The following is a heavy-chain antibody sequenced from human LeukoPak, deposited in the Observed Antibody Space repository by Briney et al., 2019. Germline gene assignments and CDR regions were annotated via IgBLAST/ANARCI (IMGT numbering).Heavy chain of an antibody. V-gene: IGHV1-18*01. CDR2: ISAYNGNT. CDR3: ARESYGEEDN. CDR1: GYTITSNG. D-gene: IGHD4-17*01. J-gene: IGHJ4*02. Sequence: ASVKVSCTASGYTITSNGISWVRQAPRQGLEWMGWISAYNGNTNYAQKLQGRVTMTTDTSTSTAYMELSSLRSEDTAVYYCARESYGEEDNWGQGTLVTVSS.